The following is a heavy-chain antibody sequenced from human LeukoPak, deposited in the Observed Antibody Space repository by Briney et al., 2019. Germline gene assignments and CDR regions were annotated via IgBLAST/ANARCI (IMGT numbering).Heavy chain of an antibody. J-gene: IGHJ4*02. Sequence: GGSLRLSCAASGFTFSSYEMNWVRQAPGKGLEWVSYITSTGSNRYYADSVKGRFTISRDNAQNSLFLQMNSLRAEDTAIYYCARDDDQGYFAGLRPLDYWGQGTLVTVSS. CDR2: ITSTGSNR. D-gene: IGHD3-9*01. V-gene: IGHV3-48*03. CDR3: ARDDDQGYFAGLRPLDY. CDR1: GFTFSSYE.